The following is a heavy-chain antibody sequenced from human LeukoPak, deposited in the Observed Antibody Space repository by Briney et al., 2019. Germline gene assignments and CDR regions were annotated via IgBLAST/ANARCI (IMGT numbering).Heavy chain of an antibody. CDR3: ARENSGIAATDIIDS. D-gene: IGHD6-13*01. J-gene: IGHJ4*02. V-gene: IGHV3-30*02. CDR1: GFTFSTYG. Sequence: GGSLRLSCGASGFTFSTYGMHWVRQAPGKGLEWVAFIRNDGSNKYYAGSVKGRFTISRDNSRNTLYLQMNSLRAEDTAIYYCARENSGIAATDIIDSWGQGTLVTVSS. CDR2: IRNDGSNK.